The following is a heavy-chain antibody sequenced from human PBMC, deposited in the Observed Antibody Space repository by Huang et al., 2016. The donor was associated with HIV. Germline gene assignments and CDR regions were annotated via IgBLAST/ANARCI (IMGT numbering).Heavy chain of an antibody. Sequence: QVQLHQWGAGLLKPSETLSLTCAVYGGSFSGPNWTWIRQTPGKGLEWIGESKHSGRTNYSPSLKSRVTISLDTSKNQFSLRLRSVTAADTAVYYCARGRGDARGFLGLDFWGQGTLVTVSS. CDR1: GGSFSGPN. CDR3: ARGRGDARGFLGLDF. V-gene: IGHV4-34*01. CDR2: SKHSGRT. J-gene: IGHJ4*02. D-gene: IGHD3-16*01.